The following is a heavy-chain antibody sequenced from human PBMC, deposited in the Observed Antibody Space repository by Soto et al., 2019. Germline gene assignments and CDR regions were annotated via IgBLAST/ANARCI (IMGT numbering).Heavy chain of an antibody. D-gene: IGHD3-3*01. CDR2: IYFYDGTT. CDR1: GDSLSGYY. CDR3: ARHWWSSGYYIVFDS. J-gene: IGHJ4*02. V-gene: IGHV4-59*08. Sequence: SETLSLTCTVSGDSLSGYYWSWIRQTPGKGLEWIGYIYFYDGTTNYNPSLKSRVSLSVDTSKRQFSLRLSSVAAADTAVYYCARHWWSSGYYIVFDSCGQGTLVTVSS.